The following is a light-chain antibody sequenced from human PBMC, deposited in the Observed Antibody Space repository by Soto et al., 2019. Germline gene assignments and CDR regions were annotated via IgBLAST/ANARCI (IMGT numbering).Light chain of an antibody. CDR2: GNS. CDR1: SSNIGAGYD. J-gene: IGLJ1*01. Sequence: QSVLTQPPSVSGAPGQRVTISCTGSSSNIGAGYDVHWYQQLPGTAPKLLIYGNSNRPSGAPDRFSGSKSGTSASLAITGLQAEDEADYYCQSYDSSLSGSAVFGTGNKVTV. CDR3: QSYDSSLSGSAV. V-gene: IGLV1-40*01.